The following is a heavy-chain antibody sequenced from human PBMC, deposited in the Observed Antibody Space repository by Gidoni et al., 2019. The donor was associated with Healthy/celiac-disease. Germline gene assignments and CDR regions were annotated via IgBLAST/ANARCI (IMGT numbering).Heavy chain of an antibody. CDR2: IYYSGST. CDR3: ARRGYYYDSSGYYEGYFDL. V-gene: IGHV4-39*01. D-gene: IGHD3-22*01. CDR1: GGSISTSSYY. Sequence: QLQLQESGPGLVKPSETLSLTCTVPGGSISTSSYYWGWIRQPPGKGLGGLGGIYYSGSTYYNPSLKSRVTISVDTSKNQFSLKLSSVTAADTAVYYCARRGYYYDSSGYYEGYFDLWGRGTLVTVSS. J-gene: IGHJ2*01.